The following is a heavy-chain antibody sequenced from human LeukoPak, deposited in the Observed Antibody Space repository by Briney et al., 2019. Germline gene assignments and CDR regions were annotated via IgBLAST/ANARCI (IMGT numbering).Heavy chain of an antibody. CDR3: ATLRSVDGYKVN. D-gene: IGHD5-24*01. Sequence: ASVKVSCKASGYTFTSYYMHWVRQAPGQGLEWMGIINPSGGSTSYAQKFQGRVTMTRDTSTSTVYMELSSLRSEDTAVYYCATLRSVDGYKVNWGQGTLVTVSS. CDR1: GYTFTSYY. CDR2: INPSGGST. J-gene: IGHJ4*02. V-gene: IGHV1-46*01.